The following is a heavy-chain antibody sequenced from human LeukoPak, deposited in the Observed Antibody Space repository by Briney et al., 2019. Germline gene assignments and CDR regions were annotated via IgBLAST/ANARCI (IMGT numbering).Heavy chain of an antibody. J-gene: IGHJ4*02. CDR2: IYYSRST. V-gene: IGHV4-59*01. CDR3: ARTRVDNYYDSSGYYQTFDY. Sequence: SETLSLTCSVSGGSISSYYWSWIRQPPGKGLEGIGYIYYSRSTNYNPPLKSRVTISVDTSKNQFSLKLSSVTAADTAVYYCARTRVDNYYDSSGYYQTFDYWGQGTLVTVSS. CDR1: GGSISSYY. D-gene: IGHD3-22*01.